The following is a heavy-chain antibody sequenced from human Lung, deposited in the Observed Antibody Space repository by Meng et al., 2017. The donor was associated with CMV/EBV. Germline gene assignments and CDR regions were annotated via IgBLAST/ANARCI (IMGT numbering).Heavy chain of an antibody. J-gene: IGHJ5*02. V-gene: IGHV1-8*01. Sequence: AXVXVSXXASGYTFTSYDINWVRQATGQGLEWMGWMNPNSGNTGYAQKFQGRVTMTRNTSISTTYMERSSLRSANTAAYYCERRTTGGKNWFDPWGQGTLVTVSS. CDR2: MNPNSGNT. D-gene: IGHD4-17*01. CDR3: ERRTTGGKNWFDP. CDR1: GYTFTSYD.